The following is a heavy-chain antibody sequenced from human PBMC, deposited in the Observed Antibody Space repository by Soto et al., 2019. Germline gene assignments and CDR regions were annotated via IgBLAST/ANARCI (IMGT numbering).Heavy chain of an antibody. V-gene: IGHV2-5*02. CDR2: IYWDDDK. CDR1: GFSLSTSGVG. CDR3: ARAVGYCSGGSCHKNYYYYYYMDV. D-gene: IGHD2-15*01. J-gene: IGHJ6*03. Sequence: GSGPTLVNPTQTLTLTCTFSGFSLSTSGVGVGWIRQPPGKALEWLALIYWDDDKHYSPSLKTRLTITKDTSKNQVVLTMTNMEPVDTATYYCARAVGYCSGGSCHKNYYYYYYMDVWGKGTTVTVSS.